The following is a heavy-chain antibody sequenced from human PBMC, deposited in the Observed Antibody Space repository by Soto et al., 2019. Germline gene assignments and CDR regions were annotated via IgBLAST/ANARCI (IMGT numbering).Heavy chain of an antibody. CDR1: GFTFSRYW. D-gene: IGHD5-12*01. V-gene: IGHV3-74*01. CDR2: LNSDGSST. J-gene: IGHJ4*02. CDR3: ARDQGYVGFDN. Sequence: EVQLVESGGGLVQPGGSLRLSCAASGFTFSRYWMHWVRQAPGKGLVWVSRLNSDGSSTNYADSVKGPFTISRDNAKNTVYLQMNSLRVEDTAVYYCARDQGYVGFDNWGQGTLLTVSS.